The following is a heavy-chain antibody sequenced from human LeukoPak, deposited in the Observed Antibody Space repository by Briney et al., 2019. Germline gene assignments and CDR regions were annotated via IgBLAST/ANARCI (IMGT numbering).Heavy chain of an antibody. CDR1: GFTFDDYG. Sequence: GGSLRLSCAASGFTFDDYGMSWVRQAPGKGLEWVSGINWNGGSTGYADSVKGRFTISRDNAKNSLYLQMNSLRAEDTALYHCARDLAAAGTGAFDIWGQGTMVTVSS. V-gene: IGHV3-20*01. CDR3: ARDLAAAGTGAFDI. D-gene: IGHD6-13*01. J-gene: IGHJ3*02. CDR2: INWNGGST.